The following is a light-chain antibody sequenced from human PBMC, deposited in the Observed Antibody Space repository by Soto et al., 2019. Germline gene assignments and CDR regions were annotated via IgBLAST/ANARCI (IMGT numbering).Light chain of an antibody. CDR3: HQYHKYWA. CDR2: RAS. J-gene: IGKJ1*01. V-gene: IGKV3-15*01. CDR1: QNIYYN. Sequence: ILMTQSPATVSVSPGESATLSCRASQNIYYNVAWYQQRPGQAPRLLIYRASTRAAGVPARSRGSGSGTEYSRTSSSLQPEDGTAYSWHQYHKYWACGQGTKVEI.